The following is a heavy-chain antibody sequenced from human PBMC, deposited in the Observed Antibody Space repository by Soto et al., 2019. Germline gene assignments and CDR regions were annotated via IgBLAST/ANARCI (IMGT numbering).Heavy chain of an antibody. Sequence: QVQLVHSGAEVKKPGASVKVSCKASEYTFTTYYIHWVRQAPGQGLEWMGIVNPTGGGTNFAQKFQGRVTMTRDTSTNTVYMELGSLRSEDTAVYYCARGGRLITSVEFLPEWGQGTLVTVSS. CDR3: ARGGRLITSVEFLPE. D-gene: IGHD1-20*01. CDR2: VNPTGGGT. CDR1: EYTFTTYY. J-gene: IGHJ1*01. V-gene: IGHV1-46*01.